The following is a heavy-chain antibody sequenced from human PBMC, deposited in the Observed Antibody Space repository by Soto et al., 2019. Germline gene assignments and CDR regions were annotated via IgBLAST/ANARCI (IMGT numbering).Heavy chain of an antibody. CDR1: GGSISSGGYY. V-gene: IGHV4-31*03. Sequence: SETLSLTCTVSGGSISSGGYYWSWIRQHPGKGLEWIGYIYYSGSTYYNPSLKGRVTISVDTSKNQFSLKLSSVTAADTAVYYCARLDPAVGVVAAIPYFDYWGQGTLVTVSS. CDR3: ARLDPAVGVVAAIPYFDY. J-gene: IGHJ4*02. CDR2: IYYSGST. D-gene: IGHD2-15*01.